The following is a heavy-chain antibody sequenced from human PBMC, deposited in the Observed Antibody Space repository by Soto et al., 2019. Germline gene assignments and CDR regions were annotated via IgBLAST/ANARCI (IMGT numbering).Heavy chain of an antibody. J-gene: IGHJ4*02. V-gene: IGHV3-48*02. D-gene: IGHD6-19*01. Sequence: EVQLVESGGGLVQPGGSKRLSCIASGLSFSSFSMSWVRQAPGKGLARVAYISSSSSTTYYADSVKGRFTISRDNAKNSLYLQMNSLRDEDTAVYYCARGFFGTIVVAGRGDYWGQGTLVTVSS. CDR2: ISSSSSTT. CDR3: ARGFFGTIVVAGRGDY. CDR1: GLSFSSFS.